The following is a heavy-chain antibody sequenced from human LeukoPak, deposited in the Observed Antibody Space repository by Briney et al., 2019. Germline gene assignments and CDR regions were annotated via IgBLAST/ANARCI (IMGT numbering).Heavy chain of an antibody. CDR2: ISKNGGGT. J-gene: IGHJ4*02. CDR3: ARVDGGFDEYAGFAY. CDR1: GFTFAIHA. V-gene: IGHV3-64*02. D-gene: IGHD2-15*01. Sequence: GRSLRLSCAASGFTFAIHAMTWVRQAPGKGLEYVSGISKNGGGTYYADSVTGRFTISRDNSKNTVYLQMGSLTTEDMAVYYCARVDGGFDEYAGFAYWGQGTLVTVSS.